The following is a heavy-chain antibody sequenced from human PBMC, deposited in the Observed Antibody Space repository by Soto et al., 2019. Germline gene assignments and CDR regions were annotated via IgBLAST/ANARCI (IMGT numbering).Heavy chain of an antibody. CDR2: LSGGGSNT. CDR3: ARWDGYGDV. Sequence: GGSLRLSCAASGFSFSTYSMAWVRQTPGKGLAWVSGLSGGGSNTFYADSVQGRFTISVDNSKNTVYLQMNSLRVEDTAVYYCARWDGYGDVWGQGTLVTV. V-gene: IGHV3-23*01. CDR1: GFSFSTYS. D-gene: IGHD4-17*01. J-gene: IGHJ4*02.